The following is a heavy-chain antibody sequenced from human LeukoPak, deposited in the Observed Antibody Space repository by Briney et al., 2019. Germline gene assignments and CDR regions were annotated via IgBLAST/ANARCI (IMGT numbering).Heavy chain of an antibody. CDR1: GFTFSDTW. D-gene: IGHD6-13*01. V-gene: IGHV3-74*01. CDR2: IRSDGSDT. J-gene: IGHJ3*02. Sequence: GGSLRLSCAASGFTFSDTWMHWVRQAPGKGLVWVSRIRSDGSDTRYAESVKGRFTISRDNAKNTLYLQMNSLRAEDTAVYYCAGSWSPYDAFDIWGQGTMVSVSS. CDR3: AGSWSPYDAFDI.